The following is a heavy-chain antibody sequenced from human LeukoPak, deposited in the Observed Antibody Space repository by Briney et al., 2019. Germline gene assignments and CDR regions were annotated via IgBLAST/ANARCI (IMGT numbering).Heavy chain of an antibody. J-gene: IGHJ5*01. CDR1: GFTFSTYA. CDR2: ISYDGSNK. V-gene: IGHV3-30-3*01. D-gene: IGHD6-13*01. Sequence: GGSLRLSCAASGFTFSTYAMHWVRQAPGKGLEWVAVISYDGSNKYYADSVKGRFTISRDNSKNTLYLQMNGLRPEDMAVYYCARREGVAAVATGSVVSWGQGTLVTVSS. CDR3: ARREGVAAVATGSVVS.